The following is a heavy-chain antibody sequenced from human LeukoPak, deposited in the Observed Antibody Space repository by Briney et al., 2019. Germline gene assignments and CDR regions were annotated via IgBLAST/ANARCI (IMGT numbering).Heavy chain of an antibody. CDR3: ATYTAMVLDAFDI. CDR2: IIPIFGTA. Sequence: SVKVSCKASGGTFSSYAISWVRQAPGQGLEWMGGIIPIFGTANYAQKFQGRVTITADESTSTAYMELSSLRSEDTAVYYCATYTAMVLDAFDIWGQGTMVTVSS. CDR1: GGTFSSYA. D-gene: IGHD5-18*01. J-gene: IGHJ3*02. V-gene: IGHV1-69*01.